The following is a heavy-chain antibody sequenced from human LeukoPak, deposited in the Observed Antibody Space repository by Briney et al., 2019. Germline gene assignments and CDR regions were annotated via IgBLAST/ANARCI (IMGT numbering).Heavy chain of an antibody. V-gene: IGHV1-69*04. D-gene: IGHD3-22*01. Sequence: SVKVSCKASGGTFISYAISWVRQAPGQGLEWMGRIIPILGIANYAQKFQGRVTITADKSTSTAYMEPSSLRSEDTAVYYCARAYYYDSSGYPDDYWGQGTLVTVSS. J-gene: IGHJ4*02. CDR3: ARAYYYDSSGYPDDY. CDR2: IIPILGIA. CDR1: GGTFISYA.